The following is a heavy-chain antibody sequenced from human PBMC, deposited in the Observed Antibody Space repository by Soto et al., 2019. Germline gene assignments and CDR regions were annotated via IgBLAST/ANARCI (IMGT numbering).Heavy chain of an antibody. Sequence: GESLKISWKGSGFSFTSYWIGWVRQTPGKGLEWMGIIYPGDSDTRYSPSFQGQVTISADKSISTAYLQWSSLKASDTAVYYCARLSGSSSSASYGMDVWGQGTTVTVSS. CDR2: IYPGDSDT. J-gene: IGHJ6*02. D-gene: IGHD6-13*01. CDR3: ARLSGSSSSASYGMDV. CDR1: GFSFTSYW. V-gene: IGHV5-51*01.